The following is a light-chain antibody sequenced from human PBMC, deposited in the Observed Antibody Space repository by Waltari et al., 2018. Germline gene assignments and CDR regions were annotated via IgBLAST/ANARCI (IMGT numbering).Light chain of an antibody. CDR3: QQYDISPRT. J-gene: IGKJ4*01. Sequence: EIVLTQSPGTLSLSPGAGATLSCRTSQTIRTTYLAWYQQKPGQAPILLIYGTFSRATGIPDRFTGSGSGTDFSLTISSLEAEDFATYYCQQYDISPRTFGGGTKVEIK. V-gene: IGKV3-20*01. CDR1: QTIRTTY. CDR2: GTF.